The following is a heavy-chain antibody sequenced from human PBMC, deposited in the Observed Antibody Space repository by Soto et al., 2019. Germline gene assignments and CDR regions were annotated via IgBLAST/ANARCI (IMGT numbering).Heavy chain of an antibody. CDR3: TKVFRGSRSYYIYGMDV. D-gene: IGHD3-10*01. V-gene: IGHV3-23*01. CDR2: ISDSGGST. J-gene: IGHJ6*02. CDR1: GFTFTNYA. Sequence: EVQLLESGGGLVQPGGSLRLSCAASGFTFTNYAMSWVRQAPGKGLEWVSTISDSGGSTYHGDSVKGRFTISRDNTKTILSMQINSLRDVDSAAYYCTKVFRGSRSYYIYGMDVWGQGTTVTVSS.